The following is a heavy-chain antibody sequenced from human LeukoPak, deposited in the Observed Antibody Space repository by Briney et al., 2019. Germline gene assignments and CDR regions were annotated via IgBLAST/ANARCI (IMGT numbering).Heavy chain of an antibody. CDR2: IIPIFGTA. V-gene: IGHV1-69*13. D-gene: IGHD3-10*01. J-gene: IGHJ6*04. Sequence: GASVKVSCKASGGTFSSYAISWVRQAPGQGLEWMGGIIPIFGTANYAQKFQGRVTITADESTSTAYMVLSSLRSEDTAVYYCVDGSGPGYYGMDVWGKGTTVTVSS. CDR1: GGTFSSYA. CDR3: VDGSGPGYYGMDV.